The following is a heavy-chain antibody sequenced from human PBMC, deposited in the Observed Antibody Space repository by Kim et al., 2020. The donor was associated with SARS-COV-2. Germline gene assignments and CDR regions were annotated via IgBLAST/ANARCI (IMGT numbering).Heavy chain of an antibody. Sequence: SETLSLTCTVSGGSISSGGYYWSWIRQHPGKGLEWIGYIYYSGSTYYNPSLKSRVTISVDTSKNQFSLKLSSVTAADTAVYYCARDGGYRDETGAFDIWGQGKMVTVSS. V-gene: IGHV4-31*03. CDR1: GGSISSGGYY. CDR3: ARDGGYRDETGAFDI. CDR2: IYYSGST. J-gene: IGHJ3*02. D-gene: IGHD3-16*02.